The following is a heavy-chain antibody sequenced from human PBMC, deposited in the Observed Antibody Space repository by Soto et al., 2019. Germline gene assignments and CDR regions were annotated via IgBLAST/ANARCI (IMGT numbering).Heavy chain of an antibody. D-gene: IGHD3-9*01. CDR3: ARMYFTYYFDY. J-gene: IGHJ4*02. CDR2: IKQGGSEI. Sequence: GGSLRLCCTASGFTFSHYYMSWLRQAPGKGLEWVANIKQGGSEIYYVDSVKGRFTISRDNAKNSLYLQMNSLRAEDTAVYYCARMYFTYYFDYWGQGTLVTVSS. V-gene: IGHV3-7*03. CDR1: GFTFSHYY.